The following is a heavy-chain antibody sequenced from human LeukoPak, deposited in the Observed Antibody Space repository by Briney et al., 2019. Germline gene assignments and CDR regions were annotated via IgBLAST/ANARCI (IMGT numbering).Heavy chain of an antibody. CDR3: AREASRDGYNYAHPHWFDP. J-gene: IGHJ5*02. Sequence: SVKVSCKASGGTFSSYAISWVRQAPGQGLEWMGGIIPIFGTANYAQKFQGRVTITADESTSTAYMELSSLGSEDTAVYYRAREASRDGYNYAHPHWFDPWGQGTLVTVSS. CDR2: IIPIFGTA. CDR1: GGTFSSYA. D-gene: IGHD5-24*01. V-gene: IGHV1-69*13.